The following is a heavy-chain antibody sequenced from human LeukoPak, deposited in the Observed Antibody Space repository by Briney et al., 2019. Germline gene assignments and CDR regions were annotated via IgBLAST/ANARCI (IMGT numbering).Heavy chain of an antibody. Sequence: PGGSLRLSCAASGFTFSSYAMHWARQAPGKGLEWVAVISYDGSNKYYADSVKGRSAISRDNSKNTLYLQMNSLRAEDTAVYYCARDKSSSWYVNWFDPWGQGTLVTVSS. D-gene: IGHD6-13*01. V-gene: IGHV3-30*09. CDR3: ARDKSSSWYVNWFDP. CDR2: ISYDGSNK. J-gene: IGHJ5*02. CDR1: GFTFSSYA.